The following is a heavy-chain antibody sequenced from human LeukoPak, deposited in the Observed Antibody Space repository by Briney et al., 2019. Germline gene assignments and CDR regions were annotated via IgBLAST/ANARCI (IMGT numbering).Heavy chain of an antibody. CDR2: IYSGGST. CDR3: ARAIDELPDTYYYYYGMDV. V-gene: IGHV3-66*01. CDR1: GFTVSSNY. D-gene: IGHD2-15*01. Sequence: PGGSLRLSCAASGFTVSSNYMSWVRQAPGKGLEWVSVIYSGGSTYYADSVKGRFTISRDNSKNTLYLQMNSLRAEDTAVYYCARAIDELPDTYYYYYGMDVWGQGTTVTVSS. J-gene: IGHJ6*02.